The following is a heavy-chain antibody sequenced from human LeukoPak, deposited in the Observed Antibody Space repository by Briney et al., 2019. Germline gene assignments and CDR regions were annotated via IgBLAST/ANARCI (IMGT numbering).Heavy chain of an antibody. V-gene: IGHV4-61*02. J-gene: IGHJ5*02. Sequence: SETLSLTCTVSGGSISSGSYYWSWIRQPAGKGLEWIGRIYTSGSTNYNPSLKSRVTISVDTSKNQFSLKLSSVTAADTAVYYCARFLYCSGGSCPASGWFDPWGQGTLVTVSS. CDR3: ARFLYCSGGSCPASGWFDP. CDR1: GGSISSGSYY. D-gene: IGHD2-15*01. CDR2: IYTSGST.